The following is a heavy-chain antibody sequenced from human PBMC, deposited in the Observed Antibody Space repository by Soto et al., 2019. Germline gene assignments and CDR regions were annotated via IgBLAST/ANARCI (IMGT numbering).Heavy chain of an antibody. J-gene: IGHJ4*02. Sequence: VQLVESGGGVVQPGGSLRLSCAASGFTFSSYWMNWVRQAPGKGLEWVANIKQDGSEQFYVDSVKGRFTISRDNAKNSQYLQMNNLRVEDTAVYYCVGGTGWLKTVWGQGTLVTVSS. V-gene: IGHV3-7*04. CDR3: VGGTGWLKTV. D-gene: IGHD6-19*01. CDR1: GFTFSSYW. CDR2: IKQDGSEQ.